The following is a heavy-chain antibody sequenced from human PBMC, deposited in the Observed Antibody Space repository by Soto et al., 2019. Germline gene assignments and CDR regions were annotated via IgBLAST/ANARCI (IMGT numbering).Heavy chain of an antibody. Sequence: QVQLQDSCPGLVKPSQTLSLTCTVSGVSISSGDYYWSWIRQPPGKGLEWIGYIYYSGSTYYNPSLTSRVTISVDTSKNQFSMKLSSVTAADTAVYYCAGDSLILGGMDVWGQGTTVTVSS. D-gene: IGHD7-27*01. CDR3: AGDSLILGGMDV. CDR1: GVSISSGDYY. V-gene: IGHV4-30-4*01. CDR2: IYYSGST. J-gene: IGHJ6*02.